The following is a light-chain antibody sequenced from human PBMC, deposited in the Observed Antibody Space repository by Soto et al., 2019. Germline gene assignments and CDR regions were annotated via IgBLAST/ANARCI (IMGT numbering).Light chain of an antibody. J-gene: IGLJ1*01. V-gene: IGLV2-14*01. CDR1: SSDVGDYNY. CDR2: EVS. CDR3: SSYSSNTSLRYV. Sequence: QSVLTQPASVSGSPGQSITISCTGASSDVGDYNYVSWYQQNPGKAPKLMVYEVSNRPSGVSDRFSGPKSGNTASLTISGLQTEDEADYYCSSYSSNTSLRYVFGTGTKVTVL.